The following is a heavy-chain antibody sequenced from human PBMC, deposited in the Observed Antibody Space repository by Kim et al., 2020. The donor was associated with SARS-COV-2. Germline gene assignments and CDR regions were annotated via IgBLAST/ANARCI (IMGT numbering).Heavy chain of an antibody. V-gene: IGHV4-4*09. CDR3: AMLDSNYYDSSGFDY. Sequence: PSLKSRVTISVDTSKNQFSLKLSSVTAADTAVYYCAMLDSNYYDSSGFDYWGQGTLVTVSS. D-gene: IGHD3-22*01. J-gene: IGHJ4*02.